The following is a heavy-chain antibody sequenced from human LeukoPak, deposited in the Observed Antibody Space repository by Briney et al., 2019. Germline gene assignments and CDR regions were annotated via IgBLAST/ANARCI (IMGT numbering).Heavy chain of an antibody. CDR2: IYSGGST. D-gene: IGHD4-17*01. V-gene: IGHV3-53*01. J-gene: IGHJ4*02. CDR3: AKNRYGYGDYATFDY. CDR1: GFTVSSNY. Sequence: PGGSLRLSCAASGFTVSSNYMSWVRQAPGKGLEWVSVIYSGGSTYYADSVKGRFTISRDNSKNTLYLQMNSLRAEDTAVYYCAKNRYGYGDYATFDYWGQGTLVTVSS.